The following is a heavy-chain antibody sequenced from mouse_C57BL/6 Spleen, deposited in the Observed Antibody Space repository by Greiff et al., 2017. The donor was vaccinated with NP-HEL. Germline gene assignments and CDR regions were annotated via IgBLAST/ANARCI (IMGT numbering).Heavy chain of an antibody. CDR2: IDPETGGT. V-gene: IGHV1-15*01. CDR3: TRSYDAMDY. CDR1: GYTFTDYE. J-gene: IGHJ4*01. Sequence: QVQLQQSGAELVRPGASVTLSCKASGYTFTDYEMHWVKQTPVHGLEWIGAIDPETGGTAYNQKFKGKAILTADTSSSTAYMELRSLTSEDAAVYYCTRSYDAMDYWGQGTSVTVSS.